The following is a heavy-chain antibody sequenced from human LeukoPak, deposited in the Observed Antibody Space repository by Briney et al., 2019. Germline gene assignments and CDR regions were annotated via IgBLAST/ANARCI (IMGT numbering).Heavy chain of an antibody. CDR2: INPNSGGT. J-gene: IGHJ4*02. V-gene: IGHV1-2*02. Sequence: GASVKVSCKASGYTFTGYYMHWVRQAPGQGLEWMGWINPNSGGTNYAQKFQGRVTMTRDTSISTAYMELSRLRSDDTAVYYCARNVYDFWSGYYEARMGYWGQGTLVTVSS. CDR1: GYTFTGYY. CDR3: ARNVYDFWSGYYEARMGY. D-gene: IGHD3-3*01.